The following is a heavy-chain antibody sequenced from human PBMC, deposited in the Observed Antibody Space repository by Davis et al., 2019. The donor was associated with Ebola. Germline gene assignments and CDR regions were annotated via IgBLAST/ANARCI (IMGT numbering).Heavy chain of an antibody. V-gene: IGHV3-30*18. CDR3: AKRSGPFDY. D-gene: IGHD3-10*01. Sequence: GESLKISCAASGFTFSSYGMHWVRQAPGKGLEWVAVISYDGSNKYYADSVKGRFTISRDNSKNTLYLQMNSLRAEDTAVYYCAKRSGPFDYWGQGTLVAVSP. CDR2: ISYDGSNK. CDR1: GFTFSSYG. J-gene: IGHJ4*02.